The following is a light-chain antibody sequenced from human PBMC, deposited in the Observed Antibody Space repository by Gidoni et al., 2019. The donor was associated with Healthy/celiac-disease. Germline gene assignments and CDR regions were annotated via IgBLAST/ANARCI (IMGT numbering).Light chain of an antibody. CDR3: NSRDSSGNHLEWV. CDR1: SLRSYY. CDR2: GKN. Sequence: SSELTQDPAVSVALGQTVRITCQGDSLRSYYASWYQQKQGQAPVLVIYGKNNRPSGIPDRFSGASSGNTASLTITGAQAEDEADYYCNSRDSSGNHLEWVFGGGTKLTVL. V-gene: IGLV3-19*01. J-gene: IGLJ3*02.